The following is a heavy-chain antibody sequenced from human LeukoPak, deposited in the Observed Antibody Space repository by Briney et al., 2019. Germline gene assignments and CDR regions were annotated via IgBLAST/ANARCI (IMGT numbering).Heavy chain of an antibody. CDR2: ISYDGSNK. V-gene: IGHV3-30-3*01. CDR3: AGGYYYGSGSYYTSKRHFDY. Sequence: GGSLRLSCAASGFTFSSYAMHWVRQAPGKGLEWVAVISYDGSNKYYADSVKGRFTISRDNSKNTLYLQMNSLRAEDTAVYYCAGGYYYGSGSYYTSKRHFDYWGQGTLVTVSS. J-gene: IGHJ4*02. CDR1: GFTFSSYA. D-gene: IGHD3-10*01.